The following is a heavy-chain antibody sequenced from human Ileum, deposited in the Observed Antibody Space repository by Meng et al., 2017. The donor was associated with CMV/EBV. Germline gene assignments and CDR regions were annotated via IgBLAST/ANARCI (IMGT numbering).Heavy chain of an antibody. J-gene: IGHJ4*02. D-gene: IGHD4-11*01. CDR1: GFTIDIYE. CDR3: ARDNYG. CDR2: ITSDGST. Sequence: GESLKISCAASGFTIDIYEMNWVRQAPGRGLEWVSLITSDGSTYYADSVKGRFTISRDNPKNTVYLQMNSLRAEDTAVYYCARDNYGWGQGTLVTVSS. V-gene: IGHV3-66*02.